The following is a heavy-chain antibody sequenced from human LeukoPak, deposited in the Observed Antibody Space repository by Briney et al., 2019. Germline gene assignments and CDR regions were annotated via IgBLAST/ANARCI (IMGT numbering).Heavy chain of an antibody. D-gene: IGHD3-22*01. Sequence: GGSLRLSCAASGFTFSSYGMHWVRQAPGKGLEWVAFIRYDGSNKYYADSVKGRFTISRDNSKNTLYVQMNSLRAEDTAVYYCAKDPTGFYYDSSGYYGGSWGQGTLVTVSS. CDR2: IRYDGSNK. CDR1: GFTFSSYG. V-gene: IGHV3-30*02. CDR3: AKDPTGFYYDSSGYYGGS. J-gene: IGHJ5*02.